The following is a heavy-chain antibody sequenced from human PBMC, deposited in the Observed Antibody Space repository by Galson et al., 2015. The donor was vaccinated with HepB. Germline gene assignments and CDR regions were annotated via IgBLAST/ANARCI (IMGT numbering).Heavy chain of an antibody. D-gene: IGHD1-26*01. CDR1: GGTFSSYG. CDR2: IIPMLGRP. CDR3: TRFADGSPARGFHI. Sequence: SVKVSCKASGGTFSSYGISWVRQAPGQGLEWMGRIIPMLGRPNYAQKFQGRVTITADKFTSTAYMELSSLRFEDTAVYYCTRFADGSPARGFHIWGQGTKVTVSS. J-gene: IGHJ3*02. V-gene: IGHV1-69*04.